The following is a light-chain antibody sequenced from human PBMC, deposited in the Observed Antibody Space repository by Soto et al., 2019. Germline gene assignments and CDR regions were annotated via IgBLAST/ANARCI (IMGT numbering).Light chain of an antibody. J-gene: IGLJ3*02. CDR1: SSDIGAYNY. Sequence: QSALTQPPSASGSPGQSVTISCTGTSSDIGAYNYVSWFQQHPGEAPKLIISEVNKCLSGVPDSFSGSKSVNTASLTVSGLQAEDEADYFCASYGGRDNLMFGGGTKLTVL. V-gene: IGLV2-8*01. CDR2: EVN. CDR3: ASYGGRDNLM.